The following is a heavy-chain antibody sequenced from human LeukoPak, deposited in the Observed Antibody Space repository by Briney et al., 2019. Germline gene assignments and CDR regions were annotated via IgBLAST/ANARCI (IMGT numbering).Heavy chain of an antibody. CDR1: GGTFSSYA. J-gene: IGHJ5*02. CDR3: ARGYSSSPNWFDP. Sequence: ASVKVSCKASGGTFSSYATSWVRQAPGQGLEWMGRIIPIFGTANYAQKFQGRVTITTDESTSTAYMELSSLRSEDTAVYYCARGYSSSPNWFDPWGQGTLVTVSS. D-gene: IGHD6-13*01. CDR2: IIPIFGTA. V-gene: IGHV1-69*05.